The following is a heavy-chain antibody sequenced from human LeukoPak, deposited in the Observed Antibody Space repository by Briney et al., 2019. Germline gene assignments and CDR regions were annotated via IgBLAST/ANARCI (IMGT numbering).Heavy chain of an antibody. Sequence: GESLKISCKGSGYSFTSYWIGWVRQMPGKGLEWMGIIYPGDSDTRYSPSFQGPVTISADKSISTAYLQWSSLKASDTAMYYCARPVGTVAAQYDAFDIWGQGTMVTVSS. CDR3: ARPVGTVAAQYDAFDI. V-gene: IGHV5-51*01. CDR1: GYSFTSYW. J-gene: IGHJ3*02. CDR2: IYPGDSDT. D-gene: IGHD6-19*01.